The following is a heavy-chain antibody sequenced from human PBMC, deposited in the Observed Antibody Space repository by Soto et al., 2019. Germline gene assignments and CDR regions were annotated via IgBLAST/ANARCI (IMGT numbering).Heavy chain of an antibody. CDR2: IKQDGSEK. J-gene: IGHJ4*02. CDR3: ARDLGAGDVSTATTPAGDY. CDR1: GFTFSSYW. D-gene: IGHD4-17*01. V-gene: IGHV3-7*03. Sequence: EVQLVESGGGLVQPGGSLRLSCAASGFTFSSYWMSWVRQAPGKGLEWVATIKQDGSEKYYVDSVKGRFTISRDNARNSLYLQMNSLRAEDTAVYYCARDLGAGDVSTATTPAGDYWGQGTLVTVSS.